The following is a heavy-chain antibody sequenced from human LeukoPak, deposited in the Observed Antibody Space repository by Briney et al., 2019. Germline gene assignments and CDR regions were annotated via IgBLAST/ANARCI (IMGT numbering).Heavy chain of an antibody. V-gene: IGHV3-74*01. Sequence: GGSLRLSCAASGFTFSSYWMHWVRQAPGKGLVWVSRINSDGSSTSYADSVKGRFTISRDNAKNTLYLQMNSLRAEDTAVYYCARTETGYSSGWYGREFDYWGQGTLVTVSS. CDR3: ARTETGYSSGWYGREFDY. D-gene: IGHD6-19*01. J-gene: IGHJ4*02. CDR2: INSDGSST. CDR1: GFTFSSYW.